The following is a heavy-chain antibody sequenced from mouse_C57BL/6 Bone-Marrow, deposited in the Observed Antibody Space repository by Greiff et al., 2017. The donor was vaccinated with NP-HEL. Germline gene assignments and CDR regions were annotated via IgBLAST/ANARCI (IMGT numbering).Heavy chain of an antibody. V-gene: IGHV1-76*01. D-gene: IGHD2-3*01. CDR1: GYTFTDYY. J-gene: IGHJ1*03. CDR2: IYPGSGNT. Sequence: VQLQQSGAELVRPEASVKLSCKASGYTFTDYYINWVKQRPGQGLEWIARIYPGSGNTYYNEKFKGKATLTAEKSSSTAYMQLSSLTSEDSAVYFCARWLLQHFDVWGTGTTVTVSS. CDR3: ARWLLQHFDV.